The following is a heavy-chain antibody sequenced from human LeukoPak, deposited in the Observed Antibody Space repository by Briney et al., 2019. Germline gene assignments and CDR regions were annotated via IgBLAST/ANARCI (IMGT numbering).Heavy chain of an antibody. J-gene: IGHJ4*02. V-gene: IGHV3-30*02. CDR1: GFTFSNYG. Sequence: GGSLRLSCAASGFTFSNYGMHWVRQAPGKGLEWVAFIRYDGSDKYYADSVKGRFTISRDNSKNTLYLQMNSLRAEDTAVYYCARVMITFGGVSDYWGQGTLVTVSS. CDR3: ARVMITFGGVSDY. D-gene: IGHD3-16*01. CDR2: IRYDGSDK.